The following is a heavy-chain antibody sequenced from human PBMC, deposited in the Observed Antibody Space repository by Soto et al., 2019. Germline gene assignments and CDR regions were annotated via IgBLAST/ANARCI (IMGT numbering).Heavy chain of an antibody. Sequence: ASVKVSCKASGDTFTANYIHWVRQAPGQGFEWMGWINPQSGGTNYPQKFQGRVTMTRDTSLSTVYMTLIRLTSDDTAVYYCARINLPIWFGELLSGMDVWGQGTTVTVSS. J-gene: IGHJ6*02. D-gene: IGHD3-10*01. V-gene: IGHV1-2*02. CDR2: INPQSGGT. CDR3: ARINLPIWFGELLSGMDV. CDR1: GDTFTANY.